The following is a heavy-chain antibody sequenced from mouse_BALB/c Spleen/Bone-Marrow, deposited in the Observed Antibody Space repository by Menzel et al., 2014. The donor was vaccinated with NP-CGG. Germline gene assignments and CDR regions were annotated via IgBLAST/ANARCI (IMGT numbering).Heavy chain of an antibody. V-gene: IGHV1-7*01. CDR3: ARPENYDAMDY. J-gene: IGHJ4*01. Sequence: VQLQQSGAELAKPGASVKMSCKASGYTFTSYWMLWVKQRPGQGLEWIGYINPSTGYTEYNQKFKDKATLTADKSSSTAYMQLSSLTSEDSAVYYCARPENYDAMDYWGQGTSVTVSS. CDR2: INPSTGYT. CDR1: GYTFTSYW.